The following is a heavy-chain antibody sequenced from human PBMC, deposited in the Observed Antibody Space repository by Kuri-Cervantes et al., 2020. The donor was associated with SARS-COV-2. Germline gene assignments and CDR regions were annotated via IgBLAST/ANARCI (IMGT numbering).Heavy chain of an antibody. CDR1: GGSISSYY. CDR3: ARDNVDYYYMDV. V-gene: IGHV4-59*08. J-gene: IGHJ6*03. CDR2: IYYSGST. Sequence: SETLSLTCTVSGGSISSYYWSWIRQPPGKGLEWIGYIYYSGSTNYNPSLKSRVTIPVDTSKNQFSLKLSSVTAADTAVYYCARDNVDYYYMDVWGKGTPVTVSS. D-gene: IGHD2-15*01.